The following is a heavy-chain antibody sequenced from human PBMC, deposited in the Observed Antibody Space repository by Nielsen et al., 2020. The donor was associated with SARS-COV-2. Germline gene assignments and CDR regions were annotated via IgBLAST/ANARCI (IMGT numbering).Heavy chain of an antibody. Sequence: SLKISCAASGFTFDDYDMHWVRQAPGKGLEWVSGISWNSGSIGYADSVKGRFTISRDNAKNSLYLQMNSLRAEDTALYYCAKDLTQWPRGYFDYWGQGTLVTVSS. J-gene: IGHJ4*02. V-gene: IGHV3-9*01. D-gene: IGHD5-12*01. CDR1: GFTFDDYD. CDR3: AKDLTQWPRGYFDY. CDR2: ISWNSGSI.